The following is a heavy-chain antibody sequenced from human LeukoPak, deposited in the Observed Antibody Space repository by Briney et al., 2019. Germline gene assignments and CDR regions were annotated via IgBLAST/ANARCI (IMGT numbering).Heavy chain of an antibody. Sequence: PGGSLRLSCAASGFTFSSYAMSWVRQAPGKGLEWVSYISSSSSTIYYADSVKGRFTISRDNAKNSLYLQMNSLRAEDTAVYYCAREVVITMIVVALNSPYMDVWGKGTTVTVSS. D-gene: IGHD3-22*01. CDR2: ISSSSSTI. CDR3: AREVVITMIVVALNSPYMDV. CDR1: GFTFSSYA. J-gene: IGHJ6*03. V-gene: IGHV3-48*01.